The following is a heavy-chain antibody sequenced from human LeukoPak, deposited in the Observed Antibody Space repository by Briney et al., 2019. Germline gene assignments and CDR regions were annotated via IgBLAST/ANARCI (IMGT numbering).Heavy chain of an antibody. D-gene: IGHD6-13*01. CDR2: ISSSGSTI. CDR1: GFTFSDYY. J-gene: IGHJ6*02. Sequence: GGSLRLSCVASGFTFSDYYMSWIRQAPGKGLEWVSYISSSGSTIYYADSVKGRFTISRDNAKNSLYLQMNSLRAEDTAVYYCAREGSSSGRDYYGMDVWGQGTTVTVSS. CDR3: AREGSSSGRDYYGMDV. V-gene: IGHV3-11*01.